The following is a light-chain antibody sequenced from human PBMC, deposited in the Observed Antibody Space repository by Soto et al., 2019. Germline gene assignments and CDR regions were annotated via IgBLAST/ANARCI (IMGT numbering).Light chain of an antibody. J-gene: IGLJ1*01. CDR1: SSDVGNYNY. V-gene: IGLV2-14*01. CDR3: TSPTPGSLYV. CDR2: MVS. Sequence: QAVVTQPASVSGSPGQSITISCTGTSSDVGNYNYVSWYQQYPGRVPKLLIYMVSNRPSGVSNRFSGSKSGNTASLPTYGLQAEDAADYFCTSPTPGSLYVFGTGTKVTVL.